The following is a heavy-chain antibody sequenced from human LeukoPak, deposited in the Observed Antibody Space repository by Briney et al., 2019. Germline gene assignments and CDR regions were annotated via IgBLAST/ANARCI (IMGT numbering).Heavy chain of an antibody. D-gene: IGHD3-3*01. CDR3: HSRFLEWLLDY. CDR2: IYDSGST. Sequence: SETLSLTCTVSGDSINSNNYYSGWVRQPPGKWLEWIGSIYDSGSTYYNPSLKSRVTISVDTSNNQSSLRLISVTAADTAIYYCHSRFLEWLLDYWGQGTLVTVSS. J-gene: IGHJ4*01. V-gene: IGHV4-39*01. CDR1: GDSINSNNYY.